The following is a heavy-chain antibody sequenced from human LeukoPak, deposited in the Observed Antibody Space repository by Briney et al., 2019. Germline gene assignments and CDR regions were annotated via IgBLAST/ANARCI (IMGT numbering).Heavy chain of an antibody. CDR1: GGSISSGDYY. D-gene: IGHD6-19*01. CDR2: IYYSGST. Sequence: KSSETLSLTCTVSGGSISSGDYYWSWIRQPPGKGLEWIGYIYYSGSTYYNPSLKSRVTISVDTSKNQFSLKLSSVTAADTAVYYCARGPVAGIFDYWGQGTLVTVSS. CDR3: ARGPVAGIFDY. J-gene: IGHJ4*02. V-gene: IGHV4-30-4*08.